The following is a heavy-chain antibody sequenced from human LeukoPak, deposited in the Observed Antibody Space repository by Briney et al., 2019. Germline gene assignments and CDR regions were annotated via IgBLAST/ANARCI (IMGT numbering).Heavy chain of an antibody. CDR3: ARGPPTNDAFDI. CDR1: GGSVRDYY. CDR2: IYYSGST. Sequence: PSETLSLTCTVSGGSVRDYYWSWIRQPPGKGLEWIGYIYYSGSTNYNPSLKSRVTISVDTPKNQFSLKLSSVTAADTAVYYCARGPPTNDAFDIWGQGTMVTVSS. J-gene: IGHJ3*02. V-gene: IGHV4-59*02.